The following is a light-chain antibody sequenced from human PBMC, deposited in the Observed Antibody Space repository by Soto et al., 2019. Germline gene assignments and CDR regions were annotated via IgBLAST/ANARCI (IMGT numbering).Light chain of an antibody. J-gene: IGLJ3*02. CDR1: SSNIGSNT. CDR3: ASWDDSLNGVV. V-gene: IGLV1-44*01. CDR2: ANN. Sequence: QSVLTQPPSASGTPGQRVTISCSGSSSNIGSNTVSWYQQLPGTAPKLLIYANNLRPSGVPDRFSGSKSGTSASLAISGLQSEDEADYCCASWDDSLNGVVFGGGTKLTVL.